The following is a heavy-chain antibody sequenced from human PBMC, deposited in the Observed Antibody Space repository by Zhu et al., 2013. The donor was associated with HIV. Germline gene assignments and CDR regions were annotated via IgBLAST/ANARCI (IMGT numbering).Heavy chain of an antibody. Sequence: VQLVAVWGVRSKKAWVYGEGLLQASGGTFSNYVISWVRQAPGHGLEWMGGIIPIFGTANYAQKFQGRVTITADKSTSTAYMELSSLRSEDTAVYYCARGTTLLGYCSGGSCYHDRYYYYGMDVWGQGTTVTVSS. J-gene: IGHJ6*02. CDR1: GGTFSNYV. CDR3: ARGTTLLGYCSGGSCYHDRYYYYGMDV. D-gene: IGHD2-15*01. V-gene: IGHV1-69*06. CDR2: IIPIFGTA.